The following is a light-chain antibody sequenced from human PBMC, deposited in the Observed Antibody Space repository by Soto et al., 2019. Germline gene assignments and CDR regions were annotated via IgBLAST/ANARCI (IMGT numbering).Light chain of an antibody. Sequence: DIVMTQSPLSLPVTPGEPASISCRSSQSLLHSNGYNYLDWYLQKPGQSPQLLIYLGSNRASGGHDRFSGSGSGTDFTLKISRVEAEDVGVYYCMQALQTPITFGQGTRLEIK. J-gene: IGKJ5*01. V-gene: IGKV2-28*01. CDR2: LGS. CDR3: MQALQTPIT. CDR1: QSLLHSNGYNY.